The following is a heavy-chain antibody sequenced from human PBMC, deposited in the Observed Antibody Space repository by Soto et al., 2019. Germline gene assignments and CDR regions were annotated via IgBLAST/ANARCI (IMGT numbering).Heavy chain of an antibody. V-gene: IGHV4-34*01. Sequence: QVQLQQWGAGPLRPLETLSLTCGVSGGSFSGYYWAWIRQSPGKGLEWIGEINDRESINYNPSLKSRVSISVDTSKNHYSLNLRSVTAAHTAVYDCARESHDILTGPPWVWYFDLWGRGTLVTVSS. D-gene: IGHD3-9*01. CDR3: ARESHDILTGPPWVWYFDL. CDR2: INDRESI. CDR1: GGSFSGYY. J-gene: IGHJ2*01.